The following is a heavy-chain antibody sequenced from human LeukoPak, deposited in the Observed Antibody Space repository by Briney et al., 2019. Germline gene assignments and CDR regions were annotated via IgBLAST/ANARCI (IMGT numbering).Heavy chain of an antibody. CDR1: GFPFSNYD. J-gene: IGHJ4*02. CDR2: ISYEGSDQ. V-gene: IGHV3-30*18. CDR3: AKDSTHCSGASCYGGDY. D-gene: IGHD2-15*01. Sequence: GGSLRLSCAASGFPFSNYDMHWVRQAPGKGLEWVALISYEGSDQYSADSVKGRFTISRDNSKNTLYLQMNRLRPEDTAVYYCAKDSTHCSGASCYGGDYWGQGTLVTVSS.